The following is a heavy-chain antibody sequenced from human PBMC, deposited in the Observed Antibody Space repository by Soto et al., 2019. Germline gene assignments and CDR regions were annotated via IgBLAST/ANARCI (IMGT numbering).Heavy chain of an antibody. CDR3: ATGGRYSSEYYFDY. D-gene: IGHD6-19*01. V-gene: IGHV1-24*01. Sequence: ASVKASCKVSGYTLTELSMHWVRQAPGKGLEWMGGFDPEDGETIYAQKFQGRVTMTEDISTDTAYMELSSLRSEDTAVYYCATGGRYSSEYYFDYWGQGTLVTVSS. CDR1: GYTLTELS. J-gene: IGHJ4*02. CDR2: FDPEDGET.